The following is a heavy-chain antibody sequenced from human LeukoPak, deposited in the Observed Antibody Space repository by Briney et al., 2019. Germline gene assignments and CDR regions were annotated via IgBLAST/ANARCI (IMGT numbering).Heavy chain of an antibody. CDR3: AKITLKERWLGTFEI. D-gene: IGHD6-19*01. Sequence: ASVKVSCKASGYTFTGHYMHWVRRAPGQGLEWMGYINPNSGGTKYAQKFQGRVTMTRDTSTSTAYMELSRLKSDDTAIYYCAKITLKERWLGTFEIWGQGTMVTVSS. CDR2: INPNSGGT. V-gene: IGHV1-2*02. J-gene: IGHJ3*02. CDR1: GYTFTGHY.